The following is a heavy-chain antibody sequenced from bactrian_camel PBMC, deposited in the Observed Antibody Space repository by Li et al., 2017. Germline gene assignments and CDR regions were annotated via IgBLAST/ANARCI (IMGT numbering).Heavy chain of an antibody. CDR2: IDRDGIT. D-gene: IGHD2*01. CDR1: GETFSSYC. J-gene: IGHJ6*01. CDR3: AATPFVCHTSVRGVASDFGY. V-gene: IGHV3S53*01. Sequence: QLVESGGGSVQAGGSLTLSCAASGETFSSYCMGWFRQAPEKQREGVAAIDRDGITSYADSVKGRFTISQDRAKNTLYLEMNSLRPEDSAVYYCAATPFVCHTSVRGVASDFGYWGQGTQVTVS.